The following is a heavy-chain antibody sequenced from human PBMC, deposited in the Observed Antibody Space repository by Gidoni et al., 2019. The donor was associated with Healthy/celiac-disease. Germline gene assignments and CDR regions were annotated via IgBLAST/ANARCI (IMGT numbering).Heavy chain of an antibody. V-gene: IGHV3-23*01. CDR1: GFTFSSYA. Sequence: EVQLLESGGGLVQPGGSLRLSCAASGFTFSSYAMSWVRQAPGKGLEWVSAISGSGGSTYYADSVKGRFTISRDNSKNTLYLQMNSLRAEDTAVYYCAKDLPWIQLWSTKPDYGMDVWGQGTTVTVSS. D-gene: IGHD5-18*01. J-gene: IGHJ6*02. CDR2: ISGSGGST. CDR3: AKDLPWIQLWSTKPDYGMDV.